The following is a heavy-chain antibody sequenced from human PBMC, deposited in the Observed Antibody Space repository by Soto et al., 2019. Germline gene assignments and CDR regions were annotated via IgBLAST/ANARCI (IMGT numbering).Heavy chain of an antibody. V-gene: IGHV3-30*18. CDR1: GFTFSSYG. J-gene: IGHJ4*02. CDR2: ISYDGSNK. Sequence: GGSLRLSCAASGFTFSSYGMHWVRQAPGKGLEWVEVISYDGSNKYYADSVKGRFTISRDNSKNTLYLQMNSLRAEDTAVYYCAKGVLPDIVATTFDYWGQGTLVTVSS. D-gene: IGHD5-12*01. CDR3: AKGVLPDIVATTFDY.